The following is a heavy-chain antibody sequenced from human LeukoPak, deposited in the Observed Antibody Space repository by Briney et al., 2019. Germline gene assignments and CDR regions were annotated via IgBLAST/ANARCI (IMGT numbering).Heavy chain of an antibody. CDR3: ARGRMGVLYYYDSSGYYDH. V-gene: IGHV1-2*02. J-gene: IGHJ5*02. D-gene: IGHD3-22*01. CDR2: INPNSGGT. Sequence: ASVKVSCKASGYTFTGYYMHWVRQAPGQGLEWMGWINPNSGGTNYAQKFQGRVTMTRDTSISTAYMELSRLRSDDTAVYYCARGRMGVLYYYDSSGYYDHWGQGTLATVSS. CDR1: GYTFTGYY.